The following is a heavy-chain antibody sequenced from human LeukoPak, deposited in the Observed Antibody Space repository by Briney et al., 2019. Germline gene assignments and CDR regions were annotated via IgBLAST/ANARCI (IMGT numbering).Heavy chain of an antibody. CDR1: GSTFTGYY. Sequence: ASVKVSCKASGSTFTGYYMHGVRQAPGQGLEWMGWINPNSGGTNYAQKFQGWVTMTRDTSISTAYMELSRLRSDDTAVYYCAREDTAAGYDYWGQGTLVTVSS. D-gene: IGHD6-13*01. CDR3: AREDTAAGYDY. CDR2: INPNSGGT. J-gene: IGHJ4*02. V-gene: IGHV1-2*04.